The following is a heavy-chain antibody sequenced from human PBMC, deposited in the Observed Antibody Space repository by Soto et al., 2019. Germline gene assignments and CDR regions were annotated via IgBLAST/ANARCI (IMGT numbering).Heavy chain of an antibody. Sequence: PSETLPLTCTVSGGSISSGGYYWSWIRQHPGKGLEWIGYIYYSGSTYYNPSLKSRVTISVDTSKNQFSLKLSSVTAADTAVYYCARSPTYDYGDYYYYMDVWGKGTTVTVSS. CDR1: GGSISSGGYY. CDR3: ARSPTYDYGDYYYYMDV. D-gene: IGHD4-17*01. J-gene: IGHJ6*03. V-gene: IGHV4-31*03. CDR2: IYYSGST.